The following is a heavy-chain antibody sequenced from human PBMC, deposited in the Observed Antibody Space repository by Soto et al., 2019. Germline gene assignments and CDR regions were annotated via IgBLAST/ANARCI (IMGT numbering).Heavy chain of an antibody. CDR3: ARHVGYFEARSWYFDL. CDR1: GGSISSSSYY. J-gene: IGHJ2*01. V-gene: IGHV4-39*01. CDR2: IYYSGST. Sequence: QLQLQESGPGLVKPSETLSLTCTVSGGSISSSSYYWGWIRQPPGKGLEWIGSIYYSGSTYYNPSLKIRVTISVDTSKNQFSLKLSSVTAADTAVYYCARHVGYFEARSWYFDLWGRGTLVTVSS. D-gene: IGHD3-9*01.